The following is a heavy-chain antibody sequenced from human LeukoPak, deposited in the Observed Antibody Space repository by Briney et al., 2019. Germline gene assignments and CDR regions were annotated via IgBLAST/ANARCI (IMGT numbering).Heavy chain of an antibody. CDR3: ARCWGLRSSSFDP. Sequence: SETLSLTCTVSGGSISSSSYYWSWIRQHPGKGLEWIGYIYYSGGTYYNPSLKSRVTISVDTSKNQFSLKLSSVTAADTAVYYCARCWGLRSSSFDPWGQGTLVTVSS. J-gene: IGHJ5*02. V-gene: IGHV4-31*03. CDR1: GGSISSSSYY. CDR2: IYYSGGT. D-gene: IGHD5-12*01.